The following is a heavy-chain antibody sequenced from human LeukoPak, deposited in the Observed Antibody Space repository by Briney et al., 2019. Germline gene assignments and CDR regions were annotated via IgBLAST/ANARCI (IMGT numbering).Heavy chain of an antibody. CDR2: VNNDGRST. V-gene: IGHV3-74*01. CDR1: GFTFGSYW. J-gene: IGHJ4*02. D-gene: IGHD2-21*01. Sequence: PGGSLRLSCAASGFTFGSYWVHWVRQAPGEGLVWVSRVNNDGRSTSYGDFVKGRFTISRDNAKNTLYLQMNSLRAEDTAIYYCVRDVWGDRDSYFDYWGQGTLVTVSS. CDR3: VRDVWGDRDSYFDY.